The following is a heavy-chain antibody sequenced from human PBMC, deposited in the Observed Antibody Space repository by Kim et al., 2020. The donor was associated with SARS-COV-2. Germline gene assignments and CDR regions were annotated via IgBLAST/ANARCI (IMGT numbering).Heavy chain of an antibody. J-gene: IGHJ6*02. V-gene: IGHV3-33*01. CDR2: IWYDGSNK. CDR1: GFTFSSYG. Sequence: GGSLRLSCAASGFTFSSYGMHWVRQAPGKGLEWVAVIWYDGSNKYYADSVKGRFTISRDNSKNTLYLQMNSLRAEDTAVYYCARGSWGRGIHCYYGMDVWGQGTTVTVSS. CDR3: ARGSWGRGIHCYYGMDV. D-gene: IGHD3-16*01.